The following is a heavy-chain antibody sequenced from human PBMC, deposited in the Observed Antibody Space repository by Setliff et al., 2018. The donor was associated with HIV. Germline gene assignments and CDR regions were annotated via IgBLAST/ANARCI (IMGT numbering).Heavy chain of an antibody. V-gene: IGHV3-23*01. D-gene: IGHD5-12*01. J-gene: IGHJ6*03. CDR3: AKDYSGYYYYFYMDI. Sequence: GGSLRLSCAASGFTFSSYALSWVRQAPGKGLEWVSSIRPSGGRTDYADSVKGRFTISRDNSKNTLYLQMNSLRAEDTAVYYCAKDYSGYYYYFYMDIWGKGTTVTVSS. CDR1: GFTFSSYA. CDR2: IRPSGGRT.